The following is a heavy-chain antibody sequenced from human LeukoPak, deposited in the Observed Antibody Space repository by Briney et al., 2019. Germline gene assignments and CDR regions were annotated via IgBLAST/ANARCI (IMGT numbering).Heavy chain of an antibody. J-gene: IGHJ4*02. CDR3: AREYYGDSLGFDY. CDR2: IYYSGST. D-gene: IGHD4-17*01. CDR1: GGSISSYY. Sequence: SDTLALTCTVSGGSISSYYWSWIRQPPGKGLEWIGYIYYSGSTNYNPPLKSRVTISVDTSKNQFSLKLSSVTAADTAVYYCAREYYGDSLGFDYWGKGTLVTVSS. V-gene: IGHV4-59*01.